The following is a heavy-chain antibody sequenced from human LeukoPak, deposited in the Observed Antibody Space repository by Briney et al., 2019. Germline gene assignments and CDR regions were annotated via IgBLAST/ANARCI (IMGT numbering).Heavy chain of an antibody. Sequence: SETLSLTCAVNGGSFSPYYWNWIRQPPGKGLEWIGQINHSGSTNYNPSLKSRVTISVDTSKNQFSLKLSSVSAADTAVYYCARRGPPRTLLRGVKSGWFDPWGQGTLVTVSS. D-gene: IGHD3-10*01. J-gene: IGHJ5*02. V-gene: IGHV4-34*01. CDR1: GGSFSPYY. CDR3: ARRGPPRTLLRGVKSGWFDP. CDR2: INHSGST.